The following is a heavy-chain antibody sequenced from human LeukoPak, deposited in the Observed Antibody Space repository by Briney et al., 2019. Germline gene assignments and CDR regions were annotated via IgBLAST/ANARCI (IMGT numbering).Heavy chain of an antibody. D-gene: IGHD1-26*01. V-gene: IGHV1-69*06. Sequence: SVKVSCKASGYTFTGYYMHWVRQAPGQGLEWMGGIIPIFGTANYAQKFQGRVTITADKSTSTAYMELSSLRSEDTAVYYCARDNRVGAAYYWGQGTLVTVSS. CDR1: GYTFTGYY. J-gene: IGHJ4*02. CDR3: ARDNRVGAAYY. CDR2: IIPIFGTA.